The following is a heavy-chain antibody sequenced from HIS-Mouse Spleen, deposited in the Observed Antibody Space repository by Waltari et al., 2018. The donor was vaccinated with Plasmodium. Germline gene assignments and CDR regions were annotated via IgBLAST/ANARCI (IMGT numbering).Heavy chain of an antibody. CDR2: IKQDWSEK. Sequence: EVQLVESGGGLVQPGGSLRLSCAASGFTFSSYWMSWVRQAPGKGLEGVGKIKQDWSEKYYVDFVKGRFTISRDNAKNSLYLQMNSLRAEDTAVYYCASSWYWYFDLWGRGTLVTVSS. J-gene: IGHJ2*01. CDR1: GFTFSSYW. D-gene: IGHD6-13*01. CDR3: ASSWYWYFDL. V-gene: IGHV3-7*01.